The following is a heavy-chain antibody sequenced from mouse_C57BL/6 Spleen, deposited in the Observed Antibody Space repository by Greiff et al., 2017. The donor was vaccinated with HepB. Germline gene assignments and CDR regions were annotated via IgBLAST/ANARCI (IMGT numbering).Heavy chain of an antibody. V-gene: IGHV1-50*01. CDR1: GYTFTSYW. CDR3: ARRYDYEAWFAY. J-gene: IGHJ3*01. D-gene: IGHD2-4*01. CDR2: IDPSDSYT. Sequence: QVQLQQPGAELVKPGASVKLSCKASGYTFTSYWMQWVKQRPGQGLEWIGEIDPSDSYTNYNQKFKGKATLTVDTSSSTAYMQLSSLTSEDSAVYCCARRYDYEAWFAYWGQGTLVTVSA.